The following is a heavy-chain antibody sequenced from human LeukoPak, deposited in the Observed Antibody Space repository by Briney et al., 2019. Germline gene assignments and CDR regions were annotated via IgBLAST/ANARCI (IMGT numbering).Heavy chain of an antibody. V-gene: IGHV3-23*01. CDR3: AKTRGASCYGTLEH. D-gene: IGHD2-15*01. CDR1: GFTFYNYA. Sequence: GGSLRLSCAASGFTFYNYAMSWVRQAPGKGLEWVSAISGSGGGTYYADSVKGRFTISRDNSKNTLFLQLSSLRAEDTAIYYCAKTRGASCYGTLEHWGQGTLVTVSS. CDR2: ISGSGGGT. J-gene: IGHJ1*01.